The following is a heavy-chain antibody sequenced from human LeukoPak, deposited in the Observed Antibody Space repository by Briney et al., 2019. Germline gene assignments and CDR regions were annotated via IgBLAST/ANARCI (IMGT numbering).Heavy chain of an antibody. J-gene: IGHJ3*02. CDR3: ARGGPAPHRITLIVVASSTDAFDI. D-gene: IGHD3-22*01. V-gene: IGHV1-18*01. CDR2: ISAENGDT. CDR1: GYTFTSYG. Sequence: ASVRVSCKASGYTFTSYGISWVRQAPGQGLEWMGWISAENGDTNYAQTLQGRVTITTETSTRTAYMELRRLRAEDTAVYYCARGGPAPHRITLIVVASSTDAFDIRGQGTMVTVSS.